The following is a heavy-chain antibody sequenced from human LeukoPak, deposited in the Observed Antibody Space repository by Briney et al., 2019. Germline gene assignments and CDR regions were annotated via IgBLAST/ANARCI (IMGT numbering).Heavy chain of an antibody. J-gene: IGHJ4*02. CDR2: ISISSSTI. D-gene: IGHD5-24*01. CDR3: ASERRDGYNSEIY. Sequence: PGRCLRLSCAPSGFTFSIYSMNWVRQAPGEWLGCVSYISISSSTIYYADSVKGRFTISRDNAKNSLYLQMNSLRAEDTAVYYCASERRDGYNSEIYWGQGTLVTVSS. V-gene: IGHV3-48*01. CDR1: GFTFSIYS.